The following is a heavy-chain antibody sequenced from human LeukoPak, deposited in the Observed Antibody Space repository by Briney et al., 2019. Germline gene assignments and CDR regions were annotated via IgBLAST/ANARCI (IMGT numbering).Heavy chain of an antibody. CDR3: AKDRGITIFGVVITSGMDV. J-gene: IGHJ6*02. CDR1: GFTFDDYA. Sequence: PGRSLRLSCAASGFTFDDYAMHWVRQAPGKGLEWVSLISWDGGSTYYADSVKGRFTISRDNSKNSLYLQMNSLRTEDTALYYCAKDRGITIFGVVITSGMDVWGQGTTVTVSS. D-gene: IGHD3-3*01. CDR2: ISWDGGST. V-gene: IGHV3-43*01.